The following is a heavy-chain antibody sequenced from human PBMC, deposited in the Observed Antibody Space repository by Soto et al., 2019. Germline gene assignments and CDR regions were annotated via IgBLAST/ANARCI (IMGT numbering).Heavy chain of an antibody. CDR1: GYTFTSYA. CDR2: INAGNGNT. V-gene: IGHV1-3*01. Sequence: ASVKVSCKASGYTFTSYAMHWVRQAPGQRLEWMGWINAGNGNTKYSQKFQGRVTITRDTSASTAYMELSSLRSEDTAVYYCARDPHVLRFLESPHYMDVWGKGTTVTVSS. D-gene: IGHD3-3*01. J-gene: IGHJ6*03. CDR3: ARDPHVLRFLESPHYMDV.